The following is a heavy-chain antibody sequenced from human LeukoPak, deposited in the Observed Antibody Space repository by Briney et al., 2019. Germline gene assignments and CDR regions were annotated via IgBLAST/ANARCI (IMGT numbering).Heavy chain of an antibody. J-gene: IGHJ4*02. CDR3: AKDGYYYGSGSHHYDY. V-gene: IGHV3-23*01. CDR1: GFTFSSYA. CDR2: TSASGGST. Sequence: GGSLRLSCAASGFTFSSYAMSWVRQAPGKGLEWVSATSASGGSTSYADSVKGRFTISRDNSKNTLFLQMNSLRAEDTAIYYCAKDGYYYGSGSHHYDYWGQGTLVTVSS. D-gene: IGHD3-10*01.